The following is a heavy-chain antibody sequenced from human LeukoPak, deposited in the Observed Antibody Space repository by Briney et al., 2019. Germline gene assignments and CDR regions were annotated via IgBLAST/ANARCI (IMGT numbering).Heavy chain of an antibody. V-gene: IGHV3-23*01. CDR1: GFTFSSYA. D-gene: IGHD3-3*01. J-gene: IGHJ4*02. Sequence: GGSLRLSCAASGFTFSSYAMSWVRQAPGKGLEWVSTISGSDDSTYYADSVKGRFTISRDNSKNTLYLQMNSLRAEDTAVYYCAKDLLRITIFGVVTMGMFVDYWGQGTLVTVSS. CDR3: AKDLLRITIFGVVTMGMFVDY. CDR2: ISGSDDST.